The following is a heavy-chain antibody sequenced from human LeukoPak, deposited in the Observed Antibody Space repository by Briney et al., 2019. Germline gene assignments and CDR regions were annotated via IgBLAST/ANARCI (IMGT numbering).Heavy chain of an antibody. CDR1: GFSSSSNT. V-gene: IGHV3-64*05. Sequence: GGSPRDSRSASGFSSSSNTMYRGRQAPGKGLECVSGISSNGGSTYYADSVKGRFTISRDNSKSTLYVQMSSLRSEDTAVYYCVPAGKHGELDDWGQGSLVTVSS. J-gene: IGHJ4*02. CDR3: VPAGKHGELDD. CDR2: ISSNGGST. D-gene: IGHD3-10*01.